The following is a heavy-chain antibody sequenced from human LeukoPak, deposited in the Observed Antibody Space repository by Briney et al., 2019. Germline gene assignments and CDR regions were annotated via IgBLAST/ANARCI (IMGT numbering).Heavy chain of an antibody. J-gene: IGHJ4*02. V-gene: IGHV3-48*01. CDR3: GRDLGGRSGY. CDR1: GFTFSSYS. Sequence: GGSLRLSCAASGFTFSSYSMNWVRQAPGKGLEWVSYISSSSSTIYYADSVKGRFTISRDNAKNSLYLQMNSLRAEDTAVYYCGRDLGGRSGYWGQGTLVTVSS. D-gene: IGHD1-26*01. CDR2: ISSSSSTI.